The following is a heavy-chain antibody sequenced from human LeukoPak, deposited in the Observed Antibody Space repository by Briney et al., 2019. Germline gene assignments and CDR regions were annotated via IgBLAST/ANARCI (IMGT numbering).Heavy chain of an antibody. CDR3: ARGRGKAGPTAMAPRYYYYGMDV. CDR1: GGSFSGYY. J-gene: IGHJ6*04. V-gene: IGHV4-34*01. Sequence: SETLSLTCAVYGGSFSGYYWSWIRQPPGKGPEWIGEINHSGSTNYNPSLKSRVTISVDTSKNQFSLKLSSVTAADTAVYYCARGRGKAGPTAMAPRYYYYGMDVWGKGTTVTVSS. CDR2: INHSGST. D-gene: IGHD5-18*01.